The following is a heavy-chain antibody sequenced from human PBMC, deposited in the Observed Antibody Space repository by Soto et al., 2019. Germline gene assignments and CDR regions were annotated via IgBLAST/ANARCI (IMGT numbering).Heavy chain of an antibody. CDR1: GFTFSSYA. Sequence: GGSLRLSCAASGFTFSSYAMSWVRQAPGKGLEWVSAISGSGGSTYYADSVKGRFTISRDNSKNTLYLQMNSLRAEDTAVYYCAKLQLAGATRLLYYFDYWGQGTLVTVS. CDR2: ISGSGGST. CDR3: AKLQLAGATRLLYYFDY. J-gene: IGHJ4*02. D-gene: IGHD1-26*01. V-gene: IGHV3-23*01.